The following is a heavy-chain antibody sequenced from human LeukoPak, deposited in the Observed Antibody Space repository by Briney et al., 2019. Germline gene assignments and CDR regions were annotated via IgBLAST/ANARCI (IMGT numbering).Heavy chain of an antibody. V-gene: IGHV1-2*02. CDR1: VYTFTGYY. D-gene: IGHD3-10*01. CDR2: INPNSGGT. Sequence: ASVKVSCKASVYTFTGYYMHWVRQAPGQGREWMGWINPNSGGTNYAQKFQGRVTMTRDTSISTAYMELSRLRSDDTAVYYFATSYYYGSGSYNDFLVYWGQGTLVTVSS. J-gene: IGHJ4*02. CDR3: ATSYYYGSGSYNDFLVY.